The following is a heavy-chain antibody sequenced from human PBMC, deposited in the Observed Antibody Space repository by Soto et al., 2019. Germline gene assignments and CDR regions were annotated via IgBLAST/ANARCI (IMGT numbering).Heavy chain of an antibody. CDR2: IIPIFGTA. CDR1: GGTFTSYA. CDR3: AREESSGWSN. Sequence: GASVKVSCKASGGTFTSYAISWVRQAPGQGLEWMGGIIPIFGTANYAQKYQGRVTITADESTSTAYKELSSLRSEDTAVYYCAREESSGWSNWGQGTLVTVSS. V-gene: IGHV1-69*13. D-gene: IGHD6-19*01. J-gene: IGHJ4*02.